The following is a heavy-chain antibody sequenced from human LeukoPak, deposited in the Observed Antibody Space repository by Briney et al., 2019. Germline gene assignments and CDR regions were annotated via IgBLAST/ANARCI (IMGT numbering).Heavy chain of an antibody. Sequence: PGGSLRLSCAASGSTFSSYSMSWVRQAPGKGLEWVSGISGSGDRTYYADAVKGRFTISRDNSKNTVYLQMDSLRAEDTAVYYCANSRGHGSGNLWGQGTLVTVSS. CDR1: GSTFSSYS. J-gene: IGHJ5*02. D-gene: IGHD3-10*01. V-gene: IGHV3-23*01. CDR3: ANSRGHGSGNL. CDR2: ISGSGDRT.